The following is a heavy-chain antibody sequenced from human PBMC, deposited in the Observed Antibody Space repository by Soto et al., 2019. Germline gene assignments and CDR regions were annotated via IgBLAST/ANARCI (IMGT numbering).Heavy chain of an antibody. CDR2: IWYDGSNK. CDR3: ARVEGYYDSSGSVYYYYGMDV. D-gene: IGHD3-22*01. CDR1: GFTFSSYG. J-gene: IGHJ6*02. Sequence: PGGSLRLSCAASGFTFSSYGMHWVRQAPGKGLEWVAVIWYDGSNKYYADSVKGRFTISRDNSKNTPYLQMNSLRAEDTAVYYCARVEGYYDSSGSVYYYYGMDVWGQGTTVTVSS. V-gene: IGHV3-33*01.